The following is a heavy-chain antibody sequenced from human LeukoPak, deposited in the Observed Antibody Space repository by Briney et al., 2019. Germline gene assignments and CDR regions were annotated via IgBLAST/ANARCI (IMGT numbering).Heavy chain of an antibody. V-gene: IGHV3-21*01. Sequence: GGSLRLSCAASGFTFSTYNMNWVRQAPGKGLEGVSSITSTSSYMYYADSVKGRFTISRDNAQNSLYLHMSSLRAEDTAVCYCARDPYSGGYGDDYYYYMDVWGKGTTVTISS. CDR2: ITSTSSYM. D-gene: IGHD1-26*01. CDR3: ARDPYSGGYGDDYYYYMDV. J-gene: IGHJ6*03. CDR1: GFTFSTYN.